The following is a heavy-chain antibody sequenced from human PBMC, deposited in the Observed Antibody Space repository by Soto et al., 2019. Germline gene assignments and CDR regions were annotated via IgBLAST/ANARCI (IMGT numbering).Heavy chain of an antibody. CDR2: TYYRSKWYN. J-gene: IGHJ6*02. CDR1: GDSVSSNSAA. CDR3: AKTPLPATAIPDSRYYYGMDV. Sequence: SQTLSLTCAISGDSVSSNSAAWNWIRQSPSRGLEWLGRTYYRSKWYNDYAVSVKSRITINPDTSKNQFSLQLNSVTPEDTAVYYCAKTPLPATAIPDSRYYYGMDVWGQGTTVTVSS. D-gene: IGHD2-2*02. V-gene: IGHV6-1*01.